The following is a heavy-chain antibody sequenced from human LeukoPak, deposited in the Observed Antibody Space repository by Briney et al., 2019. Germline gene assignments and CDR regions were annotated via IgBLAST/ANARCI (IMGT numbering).Heavy chain of an antibody. D-gene: IGHD6-13*01. CDR3: ARDLEAANTYYFDY. CDR2: ISSAGTT. J-gene: IGHJ4*02. V-gene: IGHV3-66*01. Sequence: GGSLRLSCAASGFAFSDYSMNWVRQAPGKGLEWVSIISSAGTTYYADSVKGRFTISRDNSKNTVYLQVNSLRDEDTAVYYCARDLEAANTYYFDYWGQGTMVTVSS. CDR1: GFAFSDYS.